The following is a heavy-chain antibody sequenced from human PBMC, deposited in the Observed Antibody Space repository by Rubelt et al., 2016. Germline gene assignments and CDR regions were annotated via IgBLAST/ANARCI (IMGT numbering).Heavy chain of an antibody. J-gene: IGHJ5*02. V-gene: IGHV1-2*06. CDR2: INPYSGVT. CDR3: ARDGKFDP. CDR1: GYTFTGDY. Sequence: QVQLVQSGAEVKKPGASVKVSCKASGYTFTGDYIHWVRQAPGQGLEWMGRINPYSGVTDYAQKFQGRVTMTRDTSISTAYMQLSSLRSDDTAVYYCARDGKFDPWGQGTLVTVSS.